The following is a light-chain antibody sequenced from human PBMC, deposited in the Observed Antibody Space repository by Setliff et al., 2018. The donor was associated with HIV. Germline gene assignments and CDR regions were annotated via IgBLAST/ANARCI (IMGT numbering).Light chain of an antibody. CDR2: YDG. CDR3: QVWDSGSDHAV. Sequence: ELTQPPSVSVAPGKTATIACGGDNLGPKSVHWYQQKPGQAPVLLIYYDGDRTSDIPARFSASKSGNTATLTITWVEAGDEADYYCQVWDSGSDHAVFGGGTKVTVL. CDR1: NLGPKS. J-gene: IGLJ2*01. V-gene: IGLV3-21*04.